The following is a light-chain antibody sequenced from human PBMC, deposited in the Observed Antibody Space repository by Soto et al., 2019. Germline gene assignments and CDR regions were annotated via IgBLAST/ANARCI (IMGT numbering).Light chain of an antibody. CDR1: HSVNSS. Sequence: EIVLTQSPATLSLSPGERATLSCRASHSVNSSFAGYQQKSGKAPRLLIYDTPNRATGIAARFSGSGSGTDFTLTISSLESEDFAVYYCQHRTLFGGGTKVEIK. CDR2: DTP. J-gene: IGKJ4*01. CDR3: QHRTL. V-gene: IGKV3-11*01.